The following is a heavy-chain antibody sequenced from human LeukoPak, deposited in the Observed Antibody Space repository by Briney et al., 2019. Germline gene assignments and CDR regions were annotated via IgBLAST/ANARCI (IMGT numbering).Heavy chain of an antibody. J-gene: IGHJ3*02. D-gene: IGHD3-16*01. CDR1: GYSISSGYY. Sequence: SETLSLTCTVSGYSISSGYYWGWIRPPPGKGLEWIGSIYHSGSTYYNPSLKSRVTISVDTSKNQFSLKLSSVTAADTAVYYCARDSAAAGDSGAFDIWGQGTMVTVSS. CDR3: ARDSAAAGDSGAFDI. CDR2: IYHSGST. V-gene: IGHV4-38-2*02.